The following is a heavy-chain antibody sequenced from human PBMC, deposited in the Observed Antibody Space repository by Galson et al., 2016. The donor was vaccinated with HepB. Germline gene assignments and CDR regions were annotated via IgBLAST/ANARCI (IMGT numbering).Heavy chain of an antibody. V-gene: IGHV6-1*01. Sequence: CAISGDSVSSNNAGWNWIRQSPSRGLEWLGKTYYWSKWYYDYSVSLKGRITISPDTSKNQFSLHLNSVTPEDTAVYYCAREPPVVSPTYYYMDVWGEGTTFTVSS. D-gene: IGHD2-2*01. J-gene: IGHJ6*03. CDR2: TYYWSKWYY. CDR3: AREPPVVSPTYYYMDV. CDR1: GDSVSSNNAG.